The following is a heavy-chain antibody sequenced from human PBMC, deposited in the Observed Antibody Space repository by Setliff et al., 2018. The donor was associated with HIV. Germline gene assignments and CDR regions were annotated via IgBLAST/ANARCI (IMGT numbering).Heavy chain of an antibody. Sequence: SEILSLTCTVSGGSISSGIYYWIWIRQPAGKGLEWIGHVYTTGGTNYNPSLESRLTISVDTSRNQFSLRLSSVTAADTAVYYCARAPTGVTNAFDIWGQGTMVTVSS. D-gene: IGHD2-8*02. V-gene: IGHV4-61*09. J-gene: IGHJ3*02. CDR1: GGSISSGIYY. CDR2: VYTTGGT. CDR3: ARAPTGVTNAFDI.